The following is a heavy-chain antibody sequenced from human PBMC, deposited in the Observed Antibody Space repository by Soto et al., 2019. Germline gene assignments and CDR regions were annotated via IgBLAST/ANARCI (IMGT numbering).Heavy chain of an antibody. V-gene: IGHV1-18*01. CDR1: GYSFSNYG. J-gene: IGHJ5*02. Sequence: QAQLVQSGIEVKKPGASVKVSCKASGYSFSNYGISWLRQAPGQGLGWMGWISGYNGNANYAQKVQGRVTMTTDTSTSTVYMELRSLRSDDTAVYFCARDGTTVTTFSFDPWGQGTLVIVSS. D-gene: IGHD4-17*01. CDR3: ARDGTTVTTFSFDP. CDR2: ISGYNGNA.